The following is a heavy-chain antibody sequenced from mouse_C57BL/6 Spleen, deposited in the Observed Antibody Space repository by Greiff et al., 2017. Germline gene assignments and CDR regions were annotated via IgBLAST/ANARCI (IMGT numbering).Heavy chain of an antibody. CDR3: AKVEANYYGSSGYFDV. D-gene: IGHD1-1*01. V-gene: IGHV2-3*01. Sequence: VKLMESGPGLVAPSQSLSITCTVSGFSLTSYGVSWVRQPPGKGLEWLGVIWGDGSTNYHSALISRLSISKDNSKSQVFLKLNSLQTDDTATYYCAKVEANYYGSSGYFDVWGTGTTVTVSS. CDR1: GFSLTSYG. J-gene: IGHJ1*03. CDR2: IWGDGST.